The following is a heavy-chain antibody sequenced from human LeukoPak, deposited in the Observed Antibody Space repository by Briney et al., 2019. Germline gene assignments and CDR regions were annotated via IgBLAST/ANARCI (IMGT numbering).Heavy chain of an antibody. Sequence: GGSLRLSCAASGFTVSNNYMTWVRQAPGKELEWVSLIYSGGSTYYADSVKGRFTISRDNSKNTVYLQMNSLRAEDTAVYYCARNIPVTRWGYWGQGTLVTVSS. V-gene: IGHV3-66*01. CDR1: GFTVSNNY. CDR3: ARNIPVTRWGY. J-gene: IGHJ4*02. D-gene: IGHD2-21*01. CDR2: IYSGGST.